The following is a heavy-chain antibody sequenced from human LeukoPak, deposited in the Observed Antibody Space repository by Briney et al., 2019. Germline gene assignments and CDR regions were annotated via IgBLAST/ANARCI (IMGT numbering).Heavy chain of an antibody. CDR1: GFTFSDYS. V-gene: IGHV3-48*04. Sequence: GGSLRLSCAAPGFTFSDYSMNWVRQAPGKGLEWLSFIGGRGSTVYYADSVKGRFTISRDNAKRSLYLQMNSLRVEDTALYYCARDKTTGFKNDFDSWGQGTLVTVSP. D-gene: IGHD5-24*01. J-gene: IGHJ4*02. CDR3: ARDKTTGFKNDFDS. CDR2: IGGRGSTV.